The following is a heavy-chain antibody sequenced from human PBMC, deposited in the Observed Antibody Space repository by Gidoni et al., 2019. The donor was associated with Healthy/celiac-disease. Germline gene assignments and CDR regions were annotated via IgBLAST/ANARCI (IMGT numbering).Heavy chain of an antibody. D-gene: IGHD2-2*01. CDR2: IWYDGSNK. CDR1: GFTFSSYG. V-gene: IGHV3-33*01. Sequence: QVQLVESGGGVVQPGRSLRLSCAASGFTFSSYGLHWVRQAPGKGLEWVAVIWYDGSNKYYADSVKGRFTISRDNSKNTLYLQMNSLRAEDTAVYYCARDGLGYCSSTSCHHWGDYWGQGTLVTVSS. J-gene: IGHJ4*02. CDR3: ARDGLGYCSSTSCHHWGDY.